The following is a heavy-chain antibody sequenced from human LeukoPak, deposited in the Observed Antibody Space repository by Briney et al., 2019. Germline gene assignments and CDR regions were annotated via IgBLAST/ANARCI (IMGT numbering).Heavy chain of an antibody. CDR1: DESFSGYY. CDR2: INHSGSV. CDR3: ARHYGP. D-gene: IGHD3-16*01. Sequence: PSETLSLTCAVYDESFSGYYWTWIRQPPGRGLEWIGEINHSGSVNYNPSLKGRVTISADTSKNQFSLKLNSVTATDTAVYYCARHYGPWGQGTLVTVSS. V-gene: IGHV4-34*01. J-gene: IGHJ4*02.